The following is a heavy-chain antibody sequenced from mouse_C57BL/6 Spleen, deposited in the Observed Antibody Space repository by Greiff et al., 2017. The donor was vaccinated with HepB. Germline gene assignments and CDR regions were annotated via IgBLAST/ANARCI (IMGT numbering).Heavy chain of an antibody. CDR2: ISDGGSYT. CDR1: GFTFSSYA. Sequence: EVHLVESGGGLVKPGGSLKLSCAASGFTFSSYAMSWVRQTPEKRLEWVATISDGGSYTYYPDNVKGRFTISRDNAKNNLYLQMSHLKSEDTAMYYCARGVLDYYGSSPYAMDYWGQGTSVTVSS. V-gene: IGHV5-4*01. J-gene: IGHJ4*01. CDR3: ARGVLDYYGSSPYAMDY. D-gene: IGHD1-1*01.